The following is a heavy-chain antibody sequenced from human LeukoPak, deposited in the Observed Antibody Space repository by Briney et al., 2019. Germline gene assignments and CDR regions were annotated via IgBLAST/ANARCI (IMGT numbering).Heavy chain of an antibody. Sequence: GGSLRLSCAASGFTFSGYRMEWVRQAPEKGLVWVSHIKNDGSSTTYADSVTGRFTISRDNARNTLYLQMNSLRAEDTAVYYCARGSSYAFDIWGQGTMVTVSS. V-gene: IGHV3-74*03. CDR1: GFTFSGYR. CDR2: IKNDGSST. J-gene: IGHJ3*02. CDR3: ARGSSYAFDI.